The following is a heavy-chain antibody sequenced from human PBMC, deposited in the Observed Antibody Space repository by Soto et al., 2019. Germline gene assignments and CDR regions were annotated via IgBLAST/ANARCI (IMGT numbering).Heavy chain of an antibody. J-gene: IGHJ5*02. D-gene: IGHD1-26*01. V-gene: IGHV4-39*01. CDR2: IYYSGST. Sequence: PSETLSLTCTVSGGSISSSSYYWGWIRQPPGKGLEWIGNIYYSGSTYYNPSLKSRVTISVDTSKNQFSLKLSSVTAADTAVYFCARLFTTTGSYDPWGQGTLVTVSS. CDR3: ARLFTTTGSYDP. CDR1: GGSISSSSYY.